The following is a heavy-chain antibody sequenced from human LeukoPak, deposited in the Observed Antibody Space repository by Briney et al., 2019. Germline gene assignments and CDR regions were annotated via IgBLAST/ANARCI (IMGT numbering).Heavy chain of an antibody. CDR2: ISGSGGIT. J-gene: IGHJ5*02. V-gene: IGHV3-23*01. D-gene: IGHD2-2*01. CDR1: GFTFSSYT. Sequence: GGSLRLSCAASGFTFSSYTMSWARQAPGKGPQWVSAISGSGGITYYADSVKGRFTISRDNSKNTLYLQMNSLRAEDTAVYYCARGIDIVVVPAEWFDPWGQGTLVTVSS. CDR3: ARGIDIVVVPAEWFDP.